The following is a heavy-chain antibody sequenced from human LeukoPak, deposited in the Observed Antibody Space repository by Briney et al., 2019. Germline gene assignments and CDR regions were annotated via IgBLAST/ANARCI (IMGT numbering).Heavy chain of an antibody. V-gene: IGHV3-7*03. Sequence: GGSLRLSCEASGFTLSSYWMSWVRQAPGKGLEWVANIRKDGSQKYEVDSMGGRFTISRNNAKNSLYLQMNTLRADDTAVYYCTRVSGGYDVSDYWGQGTLVTVSS. J-gene: IGHJ4*02. CDR2: IRKDGSQK. CDR1: GFTLSSYW. CDR3: TRVSGGYDVSDY. D-gene: IGHD3-3*01.